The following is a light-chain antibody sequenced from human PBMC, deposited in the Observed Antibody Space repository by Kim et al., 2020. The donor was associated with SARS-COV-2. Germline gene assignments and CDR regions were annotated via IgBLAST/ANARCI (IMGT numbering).Light chain of an antibody. CDR3: KQYNGYHT. CDR1: QSISRW. J-gene: IGKJ2*01. CDR2: EAS. V-gene: IGKV1-5*03. Sequence: DIQMTQSPSTLSASVGDRVTITCRASQSISRWRAWYQQKPGKAPKLLIYEASSLESGVPSRFSGSASGTEFTLTISSLQPDDFATYYCKQYNGYHTFGQGTKLESK.